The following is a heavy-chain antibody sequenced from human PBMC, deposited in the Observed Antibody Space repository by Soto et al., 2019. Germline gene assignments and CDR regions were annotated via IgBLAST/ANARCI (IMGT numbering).Heavy chain of an antibody. CDR3: ARALRERYSSSRRSYYFDY. D-gene: IGHD6-13*01. J-gene: IGHJ4*02. CDR2: IIPIFGTA. CDR1: GGTFSSYA. V-gene: IGHV1-69*13. Sequence: SVKVSCKASGGTFSSYAISCVRQAPGQGLEWMGGIIPIFGTANYAQKFQGRVTITADESTSTAYMELSSLRAEDTAVYYCARALRERYSSSRRSYYFDYWXQGTLVTVSS.